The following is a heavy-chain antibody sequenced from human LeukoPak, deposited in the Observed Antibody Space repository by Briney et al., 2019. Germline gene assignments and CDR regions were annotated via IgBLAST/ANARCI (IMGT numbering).Heavy chain of an antibody. D-gene: IGHD5-18*01. Sequence: GASVKVSCKASGYTFTSYYMHWVRQAPGQGLEWMGIINPSGGSTSYAQKFQGRVTMTRDMSTSTVYMELSSLRSEDTAVYYCARGRQYTSGYRVTELGSGYSDYWGQGTLVTVSS. J-gene: IGHJ4*02. CDR2: INPSGGST. CDR3: ARGRQYTSGYRVTELGSGYSDY. CDR1: GYTFTSYY. V-gene: IGHV1-46*01.